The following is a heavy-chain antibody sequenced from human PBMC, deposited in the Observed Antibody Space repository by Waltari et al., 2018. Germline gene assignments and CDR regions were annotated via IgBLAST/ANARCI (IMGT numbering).Heavy chain of an antibody. Sequence: QVQLRESGPGLVKPSETLSLTCAVSGYSISSGYYWGWIRQPPGKGLEWIGSIYHSGSTYYNPSLKSRVTISVDTSKNQFSLKLSSVTAADTAVYYCARQEGGVAGYYFDYWGQGTLVTVSS. V-gene: IGHV4-38-2*01. D-gene: IGHD6-19*01. CDR2: IYHSGST. CDR1: GYSISSGYY. CDR3: ARQEGGVAGYYFDY. J-gene: IGHJ4*02.